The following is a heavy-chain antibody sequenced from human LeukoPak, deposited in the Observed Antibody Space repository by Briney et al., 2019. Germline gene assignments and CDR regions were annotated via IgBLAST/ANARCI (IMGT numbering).Heavy chain of an antibody. Sequence: GGSLRLSCAASGFTFSNSALSWVRQAPGKGLEWVSDISGSGGSTYYADSVKGRFTISRDNSKNTLYLQMNSLRAEDTAVYYCARDIGTTRLYYWGQGTLVTVSS. D-gene: IGHD5-12*01. CDR3: ARDIGTTRLYY. CDR2: ISGSGGST. V-gene: IGHV3-23*01. CDR1: GFTFSNSA. J-gene: IGHJ4*02.